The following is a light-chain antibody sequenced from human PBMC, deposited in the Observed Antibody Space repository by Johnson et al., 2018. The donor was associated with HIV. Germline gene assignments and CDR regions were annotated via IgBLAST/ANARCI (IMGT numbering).Light chain of an antibody. CDR3: GTWDSSLSAGGV. J-gene: IGLJ1*01. V-gene: IGLV1-51*01. CDR2: DNN. CDR1: SSNIGNHY. Sequence: QSVLTQPPSVSAAPGQKVTISCSGTSSNIGNHYVSWYQLLPGTAPKLLIYDNNKRPSGIPDRFSGSKSGTSATLGITGLQTGDEADYYCGTWDSSLSAGGVFGTGTEVTVL.